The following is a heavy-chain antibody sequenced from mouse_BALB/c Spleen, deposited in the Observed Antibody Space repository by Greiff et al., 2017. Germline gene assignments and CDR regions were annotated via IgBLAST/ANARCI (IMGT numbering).Heavy chain of an antibody. CDR3: ARGTYGSSLYAMDY. CDR2: IDPYYGGT. V-gene: IGHV1-39*01. Sequence: EVQLPQSGPELEKPGASVKISCKASGSSFTGYKMNWVTQSNGQSLEWIGNIDPYYGGTSYNQKFKGKATLTVDKSSSTAYMQLKSLTSEDSAVYYCARGTYGSSLYAMDYWGQGTSVTVSS. J-gene: IGHJ4*01. CDR1: GSSFTGYK. D-gene: IGHD1-1*01.